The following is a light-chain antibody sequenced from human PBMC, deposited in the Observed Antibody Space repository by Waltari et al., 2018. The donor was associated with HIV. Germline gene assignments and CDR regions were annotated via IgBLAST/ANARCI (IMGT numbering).Light chain of an antibody. CDR1: ESVDTW. J-gene: IGKJ1*01. CDR2: ETS. Sequence: DIQMTQAPSTLSASIGDRVVITCRASESVDTWLAWYQHKPGKAPTLLIYETSILQDGVSSRFSGSGSATEFTLTITGQQPDDFATYYCHQYKSYFPTFGQGTKVEV. CDR3: HQYKSYFPT. V-gene: IGKV1-5*03.